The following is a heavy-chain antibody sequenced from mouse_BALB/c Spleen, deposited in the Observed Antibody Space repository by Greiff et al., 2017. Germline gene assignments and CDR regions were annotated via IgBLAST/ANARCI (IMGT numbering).Heavy chain of an antibody. CDR3: ARILLSDYAMDY. Sequence: EVKVEESGPGLVKPSQSLSLTCTVTGYSITSDYAWNWIRQFPGNKLEWMGYISYSGSTSYNPSLKSRISITRDTSKNQFFLQLNSVTTEDTTTYYCARILLSDYAMDYWGQGTSVTVSS. CDR1: GYSITSDYA. CDR2: ISYSGST. J-gene: IGHJ4*01. V-gene: IGHV3-2*02. D-gene: IGHD2-10*01.